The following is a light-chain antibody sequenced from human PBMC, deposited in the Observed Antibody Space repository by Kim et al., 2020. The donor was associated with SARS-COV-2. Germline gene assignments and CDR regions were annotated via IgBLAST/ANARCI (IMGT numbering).Light chain of an antibody. CDR3: AGWDDSLSGPHWV. V-gene: IGLV1-44*01. CDR2: GQN. Sequence: RVTISCSGSSSNIGRNTVNWYQQHPGTAPKLLIYGQNKRPSGVPDRFSGSRSDTSLSLAISGLQSEDEADYYCAGWDDSLSGPHWVFGGGTQLTVL. J-gene: IGLJ3*02. CDR1: SSNIGRNT.